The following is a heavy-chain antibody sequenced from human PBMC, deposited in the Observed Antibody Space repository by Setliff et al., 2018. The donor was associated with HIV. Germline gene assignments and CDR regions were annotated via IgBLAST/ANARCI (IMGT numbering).Heavy chain of an antibody. CDR3: TRDLWGDDYYYNNMDV. D-gene: IGHD2-21*02. J-gene: IGHJ6*03. CDR2: VHSTGTT. Sequence: SETLSLTCAVSGYSLSSDYYWSWIRQPAGEGLEYIGRVHSTGTTIYNPSLKSRVTMSVDTSKNQFSLKVTSVTAADTAVYYCTRDLWGDDYYYNNMDVWGKGTTVTVSS. V-gene: IGHV4-4*07. CDR1: GYSLSSDYY.